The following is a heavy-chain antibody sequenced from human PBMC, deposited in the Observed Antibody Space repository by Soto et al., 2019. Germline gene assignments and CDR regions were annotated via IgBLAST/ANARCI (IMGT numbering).Heavy chain of an antibody. CDR1: GFTFSDHY. CDR3: AREIGRPTIFGIIYYYYYGIDV. V-gene: IGHV3-72*01. J-gene: IGHJ6*01. D-gene: IGHD3-3*01. Sequence: PGGSLRLSCAASGFTFSDHYMDWVRQAPGKGLEWVGRTRNKANSYTTEYAASVKGRFTISRDDSKNSLYLQMNSLKTEDTAVYYCAREIGRPTIFGIIYYYYYGIDVGGQGTTVTVSS. CDR2: TRNKANSYTT.